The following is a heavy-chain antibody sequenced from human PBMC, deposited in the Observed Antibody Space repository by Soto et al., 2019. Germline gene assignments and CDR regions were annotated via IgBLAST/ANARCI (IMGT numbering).Heavy chain of an antibody. CDR1: GFTFDDYA. J-gene: IGHJ5*02. CDR3: AKDQGSSWYRWFDP. CDR2: ISWNSGSI. Sequence: GGSLRLSCAASGFTFDDYAMHWVRQAPGKGLEWVSGISWNSGSIGYADSVKGRFTISRDNAKNSLYLQMNSLRAEDTALYYCAKDQGSSWYRWFDPWGQGTMVTVYS. V-gene: IGHV3-9*01. D-gene: IGHD6-13*01.